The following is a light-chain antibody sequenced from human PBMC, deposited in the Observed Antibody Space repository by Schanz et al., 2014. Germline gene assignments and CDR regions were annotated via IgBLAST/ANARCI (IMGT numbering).Light chain of an antibody. CDR3: QQYGSSPRT. J-gene: IGKJ1*01. CDR1: ETITSDF. CDR2: GAS. Sequence: EIVLTQSPGTLSLSPGERATLSCRASETITSDFVAWYQHKPGQAPRLLIYGASSRATGIPDRFSGSGSGTDFTLTISRLEPEDFAVYYCQQYGSSPRTFGQGTKVEIK. V-gene: IGKV3-20*01.